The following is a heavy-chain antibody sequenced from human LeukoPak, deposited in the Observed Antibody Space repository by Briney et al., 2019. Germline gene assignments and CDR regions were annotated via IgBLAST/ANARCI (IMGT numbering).Heavy chain of an antibody. J-gene: IGHJ6*03. V-gene: IGHV1-8*03. CDR3: ARGSVWLVYYYYMDV. Sequence: ASVKVSCKASGYTFTSYDTNWVRQATGQGLEWMGWMNPNSGNTGYAQKFQGRVTITRNTSISTAYMELSSLRSEDTAVYYCARGSVWLVYYYYMDVWGKGTTVSVSS. CDR1: GYTFTSYD. D-gene: IGHD3-22*01. CDR2: MNPNSGNT.